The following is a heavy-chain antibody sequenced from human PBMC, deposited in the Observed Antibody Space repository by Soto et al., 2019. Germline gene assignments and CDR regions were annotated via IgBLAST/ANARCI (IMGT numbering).Heavy chain of an antibody. Sequence: GASVKVSCKPSGVTFDSFTFSWVRQAPGQGLEWMGGFVPMFGSASVAQRFQGRVRITADASTGTGYMELSDLRSDDSAIYYCAREDDTTGHYSWFDPWGPGTLVIVSS. V-gene: IGHV1-69*13. D-gene: IGHD3-9*01. J-gene: IGHJ5*02. CDR2: FVPMFGSA. CDR1: GVTFDSFT. CDR3: AREDDTTGHYSWFDP.